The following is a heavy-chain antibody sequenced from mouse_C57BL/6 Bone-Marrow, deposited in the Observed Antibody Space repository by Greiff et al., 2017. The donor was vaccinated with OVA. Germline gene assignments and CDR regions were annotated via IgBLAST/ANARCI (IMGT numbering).Heavy chain of an antibody. V-gene: IGHV14-4*01. CDR1: GFNIKDDY. CDR2: IDPENGDT. CDR3: SSHGY. Sequence: VQLQQSGAELVRPGASVKVSCTASGFNIKDDYMHWVKERPEQGLEWIGWIDPENGDTEYASKFQGKATITADTSSKTVYLQLSSLTSEDTAVYYCSSHGYWGQGTTLTVSS. J-gene: IGHJ2*01.